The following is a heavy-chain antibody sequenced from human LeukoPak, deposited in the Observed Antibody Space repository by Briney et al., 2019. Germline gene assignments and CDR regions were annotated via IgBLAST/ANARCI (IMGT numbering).Heavy chain of an antibody. CDR3: ARDPHSYNWNYGPFDY. D-gene: IGHD1-7*01. CDR1: GFTFSSYA. Sequence: GGSLRLSCAASGFTFSSYAVHWVRQAPGKGLEWVAVISYDGSNKYYADTVKGRFTISRDNSKNTLYLQMNSLRAEDTAVYYCARDPHSYNWNYGPFDYWGQGTLVTVSS. J-gene: IGHJ4*02. CDR2: ISYDGSNK. V-gene: IGHV3-30-3*01.